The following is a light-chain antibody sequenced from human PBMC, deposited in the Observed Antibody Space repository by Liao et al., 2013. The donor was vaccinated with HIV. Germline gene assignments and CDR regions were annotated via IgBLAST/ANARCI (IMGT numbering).Light chain of an antibody. V-gene: IGLV3-21*04. Sequence: SYVLVQPSSVPVAPGKTARITCGGNNIGSRGVHWYQQKPDQAPVLVLYYDTDRPSGIPARFSGSNSGNTATLTISWVEAGDEADYYCQVWDSSTANLYVFGPGTKLTVL. CDR3: QVWDSSTANLYV. J-gene: IGLJ1*01. CDR1: NIGSRG. CDR2: YDT.